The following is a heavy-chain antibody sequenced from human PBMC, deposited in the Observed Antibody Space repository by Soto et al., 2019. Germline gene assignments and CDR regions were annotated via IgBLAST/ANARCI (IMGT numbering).Heavy chain of an antibody. D-gene: IGHD5-12*01. CDR3: AKVTYSGYDLYYYYGMDV. J-gene: IGHJ6*02. Sequence: GGSLRLSCAASGFTFSSYGMHWVRQAPGKGLEWVAVISYDGSNKYYADSVKGRFTISRDNSKNTLYLQMNSLRAEDTAVYYCAKVTYSGYDLYYYYGMDVWGQGTTVTVSS. CDR1: GFTFSSYG. CDR2: ISYDGSNK. V-gene: IGHV3-30*18.